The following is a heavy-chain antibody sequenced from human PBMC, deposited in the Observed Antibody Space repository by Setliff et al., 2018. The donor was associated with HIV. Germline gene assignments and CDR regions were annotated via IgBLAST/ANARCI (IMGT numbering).Heavy chain of an antibody. D-gene: IGHD6-13*01. J-gene: IGHJ4*02. CDR1: GFTFTDYT. CDR2: ITSGSTYV. Sequence: GESLKISCAASGFTFTDYTMNWVRQAPGKGLEWVSSITSGSTYVNYADSVKGRFSISRDNSKNTLYLQMGSLRAEDMAVYYCAKDIVAAGLFLDYWGQGTLVTVSS. V-gene: IGHV3-21*01. CDR3: AKDIVAAGLFLDY.